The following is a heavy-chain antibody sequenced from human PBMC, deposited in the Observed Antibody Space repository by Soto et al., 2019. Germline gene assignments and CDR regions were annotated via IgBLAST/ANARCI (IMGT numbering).Heavy chain of an antibody. J-gene: IGHJ6*02. Sequence: SVKVSCKASGGTFSSYAISWVRQAPGQGLEWMGGIIPIFGTANYAQKFQGRVTITAGKSTSTAYMELSSLRSEDTAVYYCARGKGSSSSWYPPFYYYYGMDVWGQGTTVTVSS. CDR1: GGTFSSYA. D-gene: IGHD6-13*01. V-gene: IGHV1-69*06. CDR3: ARGKGSSSSWYPPFYYYYGMDV. CDR2: IIPIFGTA.